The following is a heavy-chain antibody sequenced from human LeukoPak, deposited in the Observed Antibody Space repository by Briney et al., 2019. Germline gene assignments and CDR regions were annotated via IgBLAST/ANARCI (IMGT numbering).Heavy chain of an antibody. Sequence: GGSLRLSCAASGFTFSSYEMNWVRRAPGKGLEWVSYISSSGSTIYYADSLKGRFTISRDNAKNSLYLQMNSLRAEDTAVYYCARAHYYDSSGLDFWGQGTLVTVSS. D-gene: IGHD3-22*01. J-gene: IGHJ4*02. CDR1: GFTFSSYE. CDR2: ISSSGSTI. CDR3: ARAHYYDSSGLDF. V-gene: IGHV3-48*03.